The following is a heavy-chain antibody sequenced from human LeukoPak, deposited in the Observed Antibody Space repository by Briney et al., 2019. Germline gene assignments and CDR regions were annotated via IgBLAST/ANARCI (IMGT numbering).Heavy chain of an antibody. D-gene: IGHD6-6*01. J-gene: IGHJ4*02. V-gene: IGHV1-8*01. CDR1: GYTFTSYD. Sequence: GASVKVSCKASGYTFTSYDINWVRQATGQGLEWMGWMNPNSGNTGYAQKFQGRVTITADESTSTAYMELSSLRSEDTAVYYCARVEGEYSTSSFDYWGQGTLVTASS. CDR3: ARVEGEYSTSSFDY. CDR2: MNPNSGNT.